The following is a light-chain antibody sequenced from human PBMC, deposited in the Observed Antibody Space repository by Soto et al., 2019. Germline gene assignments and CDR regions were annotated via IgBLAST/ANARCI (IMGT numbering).Light chain of an antibody. J-gene: IGKJ4*01. CDR3: QQRSNWPLLT. CDR2: DAS. Sequence: EIVLTQSPATLSLSPGERATLSCRASQSVRSYLAWYRQKPGQAPRLLIYDASNRATGIPARFSGSGSGTDVTLTISSLEPEDFAVYYCQQRSNWPLLTFGGGTKVEIK. V-gene: IGKV3-11*01. CDR1: QSVRSY.